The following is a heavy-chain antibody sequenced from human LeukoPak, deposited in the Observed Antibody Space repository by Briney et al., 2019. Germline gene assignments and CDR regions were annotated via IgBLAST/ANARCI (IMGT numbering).Heavy chain of an antibody. J-gene: IGHJ4*02. CDR2: ISYDGSNK. D-gene: IGHD2-2*02. CDR1: GFTFSSYA. Sequence: GGSLRLSCAASGFTFSSYAMHWVRQAPGKGLEWVAVISYDGSNKYYADSVKGRFTISRDNSKNTLYLQMNSLRAEDTAVYYCARARSTSCYMDYSGQGTLVTVSS. V-gene: IGHV3-30*01. CDR3: ARARSTSCYMDY.